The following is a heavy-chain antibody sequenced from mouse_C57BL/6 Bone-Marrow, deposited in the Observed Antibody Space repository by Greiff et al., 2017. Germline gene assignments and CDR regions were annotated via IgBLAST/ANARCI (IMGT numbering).Heavy chain of an antibody. J-gene: IGHJ3*01. Sequence: VQLLQSGADLVRPGASVTLSCKASGYTFTDYAMHWVQQTPVHGLEWIGAIGTETGGTAYNQKVKGKDILTADKSSSTAYLELRSLTSEDSAVYYCTRPTTVQFAYWGQGTLVTVSA. D-gene: IGHD1-1*01. V-gene: IGHV1-15*01. CDR3: TRPTTVQFAY. CDR1: GYTFTDYA. CDR2: IGTETGGT.